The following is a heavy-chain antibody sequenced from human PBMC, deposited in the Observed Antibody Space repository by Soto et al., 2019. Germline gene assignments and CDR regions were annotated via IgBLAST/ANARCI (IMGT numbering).Heavy chain of an antibody. CDR2: IYYSGTT. V-gene: IGHV4-39*01. Sequence: QLQLQESGPGLVKPSETLSLTCTVSGGSISSSNYFWDWIRQPPGKGLEWIGSIYYSGTTYYNPSLKSRVTISGDTSKNQFSLKLSSVTAADTAVYYCARLKGSYWWLDYWGQGTLVTVSS. CDR3: ARLKGSYWWLDY. J-gene: IGHJ4*02. CDR1: GGSISSSNYF. D-gene: IGHD3-10*01.